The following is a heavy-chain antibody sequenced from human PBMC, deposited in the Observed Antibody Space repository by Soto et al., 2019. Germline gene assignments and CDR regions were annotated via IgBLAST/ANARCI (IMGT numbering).Heavy chain of an antibody. CDR1: GGSFSGYY. Sequence: QVQLQQWGAGLLKPSETLSLTCAVYGGSFSGYYWSWIRQPPGKGLEWIGEINHSGSTNYNPSLKSRVTISVDTSKNQFSLKLSSVTAADTAVYYCASQRRELPGLAAFDYWGQGTLVTVSS. V-gene: IGHV4-34*01. CDR2: INHSGST. D-gene: IGHD1-26*01. J-gene: IGHJ4*02. CDR3: ASQRRELPGLAAFDY.